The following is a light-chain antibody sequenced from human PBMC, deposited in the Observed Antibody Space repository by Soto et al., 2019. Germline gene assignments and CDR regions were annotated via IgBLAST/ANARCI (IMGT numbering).Light chain of an antibody. CDR2: GAS. CDR1: QSVNNNY. J-gene: IGKJ2*01. CDR3: QHSGSSPPYT. V-gene: IGKV3-20*01. Sequence: EIVLTQSPGTLSLSPGERATLSCRASQSVNNNYLAWYQQKPGQAPRLLIHGASSRATGIPDRFSGSGSGTDFTLTISRLEPEDFAVYYCQHSGSSPPYTFGQGTKLEIK.